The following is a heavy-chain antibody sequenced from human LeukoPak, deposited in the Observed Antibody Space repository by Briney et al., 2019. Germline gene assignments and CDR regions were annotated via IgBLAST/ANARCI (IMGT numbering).Heavy chain of an antibody. CDR3: ARGKNYDFWSGYYEGGYYYYCMDV. CDR2: IYTSGST. CDR1: GGSISSYY. D-gene: IGHD3-3*01. V-gene: IGHV4-4*07. Sequence: ASETLSLTCTVSGGSISSYYWSWIRQPAGKGLEWIGRIYTSGSTNYNPSLKSRVTMSVDTSKNQFSLKLSSVTAADTAVYYCARGKNYDFWSGYYEGGYYYYCMDVWGKGTTVTVSS. J-gene: IGHJ6*03.